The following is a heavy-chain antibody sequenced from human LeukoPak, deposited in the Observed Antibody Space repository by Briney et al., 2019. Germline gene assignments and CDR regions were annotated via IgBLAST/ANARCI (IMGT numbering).Heavy chain of an antibody. V-gene: IGHV3-33*01. D-gene: IGHD3-22*01. Sequence: GGSLRLSCAASGFTFSSYGMHWVRQAPGKGLEWVAIIWYDGSNKYYADSAKGRFTISRDNSKDTLYLQMNSLRAEDTAVYYCARDRGSSGYYSDYWGQGTLVTVSS. J-gene: IGHJ4*02. CDR2: IWYDGSNK. CDR1: GFTFSSYG. CDR3: ARDRGSSGYYSDY.